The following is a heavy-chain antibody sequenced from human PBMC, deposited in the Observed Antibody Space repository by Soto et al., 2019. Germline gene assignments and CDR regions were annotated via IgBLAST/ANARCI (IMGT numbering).Heavy chain of an antibody. CDR2: ISSSSSYI. V-gene: IGHV3-21*01. J-gene: IGHJ4*02. CDR1: GFTFSSYS. D-gene: IGHD3-10*01. CDR3: ARDRGAAFDY. Sequence: GGSLRLSCAASGFTFSSYSMNWVRQAPGKGLEWVSSISSSSSYIYYADSVKGRFTISRDNAKNPLYLQMNSLRAEDTAVYYCARDRGAAFDYWGQGTLVTVSS.